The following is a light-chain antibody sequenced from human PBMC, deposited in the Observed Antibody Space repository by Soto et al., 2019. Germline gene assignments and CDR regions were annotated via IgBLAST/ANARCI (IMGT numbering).Light chain of an antibody. CDR2: DAS. V-gene: IGKV3-11*01. J-gene: IGKJ4*01. CDR3: QQRANWPPLT. CDR1: QSISIF. Sequence: EVVLTQSPATLSLSPGERATLSCRASQSISIFLAWYQQKPGQTPRLLIYDASNRATGIPARFSASGSGTHFTLPISSLEPEDFAVYYCQQRANWPPLTFGGGTKVEIK.